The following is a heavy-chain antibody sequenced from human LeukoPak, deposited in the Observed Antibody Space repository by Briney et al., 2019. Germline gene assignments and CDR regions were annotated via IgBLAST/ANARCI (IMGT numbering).Heavy chain of an antibody. J-gene: IGHJ6*02. V-gene: IGHV4-4*02. D-gene: IGHD6-25*01. Sequence: SETLSLTCAVSGGSISSSNWWSWVRQPPGKGLEWIGEIYHSGSTNYNPSLKSRVTISVDTSKNQFSLKLSSVTAADTAVYYCARDQASSGYYYGMDVWGQGTTVTVSS. CDR1: GGSISSSNW. CDR2: IYHSGST. CDR3: ARDQASSGYYYGMDV.